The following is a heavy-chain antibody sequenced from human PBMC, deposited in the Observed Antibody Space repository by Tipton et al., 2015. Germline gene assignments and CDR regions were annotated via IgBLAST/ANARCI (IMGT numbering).Heavy chain of an antibody. CDR1: GGSISSSNYY. CDR2: IYYSGIT. CDR3: AGRNYQYYFDY. D-gene: IGHD5-24*01. V-gene: IGHV4-31*03. J-gene: IGHJ4*02. Sequence: TLSLTCTVSGGSISSSNYYWGWIRQHPGKGLEWIGYIYYSGITYYNPSLKSRLTISVDTSKNQFSLRLNSVTAADTAVYYCAGRNYQYYFDYWGQGTLVTVSS.